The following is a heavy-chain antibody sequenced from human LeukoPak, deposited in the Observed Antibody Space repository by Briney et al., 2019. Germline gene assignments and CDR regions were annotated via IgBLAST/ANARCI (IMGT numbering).Heavy chain of an antibody. D-gene: IGHD1-20*01. V-gene: IGHV1-69*01. CDR2: IIPIFGTA. J-gene: IGHJ5*02. CDR3: ARAKYNCNDVIKNWFDP. Sequence: GSSVKVSCKASGGTFSSYAISWVRQAPGQGLEWMGGIIPIFGTANYAQKFQGRVTITADESTSTAYMELSSLRSEDTAVYYCARAKYNCNDVIKNWFDPWGQGTLVTVSS. CDR1: GGTFSSYA.